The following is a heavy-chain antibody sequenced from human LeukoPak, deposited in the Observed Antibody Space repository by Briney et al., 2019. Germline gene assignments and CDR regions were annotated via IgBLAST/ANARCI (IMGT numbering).Heavy chain of an antibody. CDR1: GGSFSGYY. V-gene: IGHV4-34*01. CDR2: INHSGST. J-gene: IGHJ5*02. D-gene: IGHD3-3*01. CDR3: ARGGQGMDYDFWSGPSNWLDP. Sequence: PSETLSLTCAVYGGSFSGYYWRWIPQPPGKGLEWIGEINHSGSTNHHPSLKSRVPQSVDPSKNQFSPTQNPVNAAETAVYYCARGGQGMDYDFWSGPSNWLDPWGQGTLVTVSS.